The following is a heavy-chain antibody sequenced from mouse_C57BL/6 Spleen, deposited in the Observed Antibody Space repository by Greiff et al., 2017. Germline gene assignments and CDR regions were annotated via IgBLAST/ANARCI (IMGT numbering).Heavy chain of an antibody. CDR1: GYTFTDYE. Sequence: QVQLQQSGAELVRPGASVTLSCKASGYTFTDYEMHWVKQTPVHGLEWIGAIDPETGGTAYNQKFKGKAILTADKSSSTAYMELRSLTSEDSAVYYCTIYPLLARDYWGQGTSVTVSS. J-gene: IGHJ4*01. CDR2: IDPETGGT. CDR3: TIYPLLARDY. V-gene: IGHV1-15*01. D-gene: IGHD2-1*01.